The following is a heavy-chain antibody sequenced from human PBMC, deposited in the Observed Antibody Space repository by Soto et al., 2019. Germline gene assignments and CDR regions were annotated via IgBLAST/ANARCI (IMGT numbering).Heavy chain of an antibody. CDR1: GFTFSTYS. V-gene: IGHV3-21*01. CDR2: ISSSSTYI. Sequence: VQLVESGGGLVEPGGSLRLSCAASGFTFSTYSMNWVRQAPGKGLEWVSSISSSSTYIYQADSVKGRFTISRDSTKNSLYLQMSSLRAEDTAVYYCARGTRSGITIFGVVPDYWGQGALVTVSS. J-gene: IGHJ4*02. D-gene: IGHD3-3*01. CDR3: ARGTRSGITIFGVVPDY.